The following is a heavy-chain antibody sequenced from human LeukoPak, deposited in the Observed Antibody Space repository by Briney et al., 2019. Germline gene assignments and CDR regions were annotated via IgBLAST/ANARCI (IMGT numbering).Heavy chain of an antibody. V-gene: IGHV1-46*01. CDR2: INPSGGST. J-gene: IGHJ1*01. D-gene: IGHD4-17*01. Sequence: ASVKVSCKASGYTFTSYYMHWVRQAPGQGLEWMGIINPSGGSTSYAQKFQGRATMTRDTSTSTVYMELSSLRSEDTAVYYCAREDYDYGDYEHWGQGTLVTVSS. CDR1: GYTFTSYY. CDR3: AREDYDYGDYEH.